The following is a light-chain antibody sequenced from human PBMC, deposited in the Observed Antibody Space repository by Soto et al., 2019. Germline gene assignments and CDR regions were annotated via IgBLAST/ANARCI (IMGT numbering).Light chain of an antibody. J-gene: IGLJ2*01. CDR1: SSDVGGYPY. CDR2: EVT. V-gene: IGLV2-14*01. Sequence: QSALTQPASVSGSPGQSITISCTGTSSDVGGYPYVSWYQQHPGKAPKLLIYEVTDRPSGVSNRFSGSKSGNTASLTISGLQAEDEADYYCSSYTSTTTLIFGGGTQLTVL. CDR3: SSYTSTTTLI.